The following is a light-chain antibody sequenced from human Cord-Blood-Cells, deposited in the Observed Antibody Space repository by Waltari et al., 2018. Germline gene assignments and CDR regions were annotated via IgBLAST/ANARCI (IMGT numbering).Light chain of an antibody. V-gene: IGLV1-40*01. Sequence: QSVLTQPPSVSGAPGQRVTISCTGSSSNIGAGYDVHWYQQLPVTAPKLLIYGNSKRPSGVPDRFSGSKSGTSASLAITGLQAEDEADYYGQSYDSSLSGFYVFGTGSKVTVL. CDR2: GNS. CDR1: SSNIGAGYD. J-gene: IGLJ1*01. CDR3: QSYDSSLSGFYV.